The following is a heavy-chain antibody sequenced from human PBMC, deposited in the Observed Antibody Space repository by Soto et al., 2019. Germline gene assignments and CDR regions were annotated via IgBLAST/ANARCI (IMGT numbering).Heavy chain of an antibody. CDR2: INPNSGGT. J-gene: IGHJ6*02. D-gene: IGHD3-3*02. V-gene: IGHV1-2*02. Sequence: APVKVSCEASGYTFTGYYMHWVRQAPGQGLEWMGWINPNSGGTNYAQKFQGRVTMTRDTSISTAYMELSRLRSDDTAVYYCAGPRRNHFWSGGYYYYYGMDVWGQGTTVTVSS. CDR3: AGPRRNHFWSGGYYYYYGMDV. CDR1: GYTFTGYY.